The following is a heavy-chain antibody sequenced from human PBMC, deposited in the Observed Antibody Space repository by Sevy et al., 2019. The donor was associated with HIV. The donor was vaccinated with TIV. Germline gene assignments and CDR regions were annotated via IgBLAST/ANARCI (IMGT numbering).Heavy chain of an antibody. V-gene: IGHV4-39*02. CDR1: GGSFSTSYD. D-gene: IGHD3-3*01. Sequence: SETLSLTCTVSGGSFSTSYDWGWVRQPPGKGPEWIGCIHYSGSTYYNPSLKSRVSISVDTSKNSFSLKLSSVTAADTAVYYCANMGRGYYFYFELWGQGTLVTVSS. CDR3: ANMGRGYYFYFEL. CDR2: IHYSGST. J-gene: IGHJ4*02.